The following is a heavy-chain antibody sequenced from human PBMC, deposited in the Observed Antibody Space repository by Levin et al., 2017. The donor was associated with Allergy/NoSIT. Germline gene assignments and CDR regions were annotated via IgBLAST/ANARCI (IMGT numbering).Heavy chain of an antibody. CDR2: INSDGSNT. Sequence: PGGSLRLSCAASGFTFSNYWMHWVRQAPGKGLVWVSHINSDGSNTNYADSVKGRFTISRDNAKITLYLQMNSLRDEDTAVYYCARGGCSSTSCLDNWGQGTLVTVSP. D-gene: IGHD2-2*01. CDR1: GFTFSNYW. CDR3: ARGGCSSTSCLDN. V-gene: IGHV3-74*01. J-gene: IGHJ4*02.